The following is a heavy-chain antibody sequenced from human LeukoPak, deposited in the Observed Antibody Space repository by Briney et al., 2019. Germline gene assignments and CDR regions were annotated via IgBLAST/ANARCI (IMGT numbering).Heavy chain of an antibody. J-gene: IGHJ6*02. CDR3: ARAAVSQQLAPLGMDV. Sequence: GESLKISCKGSGYSFTSYWIGWVRQMPGKGLEWMGIIYPGDSDTRYSPSFQGQVTISADKSISTAYLQWSSLKASDTAMYYCARAAVSQQLAPLGMDVWGQGTTVTVSS. D-gene: IGHD6-13*01. CDR1: GYSFTSYW. V-gene: IGHV5-51*01. CDR2: IYPGDSDT.